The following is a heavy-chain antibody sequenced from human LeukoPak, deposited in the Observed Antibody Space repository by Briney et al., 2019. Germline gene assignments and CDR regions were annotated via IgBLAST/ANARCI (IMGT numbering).Heavy chain of an antibody. D-gene: IGHD1-7*01. CDR3: ARDPSGTPSAYNWFDP. Sequence: SETLSLTCAVSDYSISSGNYWGWIRQPPGKGLEWIGSVYHSGSTHYRPSLKSRVTISVDTSKNQFSLKLSSVTAADTAVYFCARDPSGTPSAYNWFDPWGQGTLVTVSS. CDR2: VYHSGST. V-gene: IGHV4-38-2*02. J-gene: IGHJ5*02. CDR1: DYSISSGNY.